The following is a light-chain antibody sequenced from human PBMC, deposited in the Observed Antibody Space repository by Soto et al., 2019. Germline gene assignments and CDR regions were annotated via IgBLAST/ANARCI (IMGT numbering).Light chain of an antibody. CDR3: QQRLNWPPN. CDR2: DAS. J-gene: IGKJ1*01. CDR1: QSVSSY. V-gene: IGKV3-11*01. Sequence: EIVLTQSPATLSLSPGERATLSCRASQSVSSYLAWYQQRPGQAPRLLIYDASNRASGVPAKFSGSGSGTDFTLTISDLEPADFGLYYCQQRLNWPPNFGQGTKVDNK.